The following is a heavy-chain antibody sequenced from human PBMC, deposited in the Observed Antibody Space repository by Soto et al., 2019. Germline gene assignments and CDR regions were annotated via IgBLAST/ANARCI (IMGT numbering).Heavy chain of an antibody. CDR2: ISNVVGAT. J-gene: IGHJ3*02. CDR1: GFTFTTYD. Sequence: EVQLLESGGGLVQPGGSLTLSCAASGFTFTTYDMNWVRQAPGKGLEWVSLISNVVGATYYADSVKGRFTISRDTSKNTLSLRMISLGAEDTAMYYCARRSYGAFDIWGQGTMVTVSS. V-gene: IGHV3-23*01. CDR3: ARRSYGAFDI. D-gene: IGHD3-16*02.